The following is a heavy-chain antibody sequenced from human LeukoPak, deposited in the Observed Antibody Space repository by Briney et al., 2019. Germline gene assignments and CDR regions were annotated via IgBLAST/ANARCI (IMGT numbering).Heavy chain of an antibody. J-gene: IGHJ5*02. V-gene: IGHV4-59*01. CDR3: ARLPYDYVWGSYRPNWFDP. CDR2: IYHSGST. Sequence: PSETLSLTCTVSGGSISSYYWSWIRQPPGKGLEWIGYIYHSGSTNYNPSLKSRVTISVDTSKNQFSLKLGSVTAADTAVYYCARLPYDYVWGSYRPNWFDPWGQGTLVTVSS. D-gene: IGHD3-16*02. CDR1: GGSISSYY.